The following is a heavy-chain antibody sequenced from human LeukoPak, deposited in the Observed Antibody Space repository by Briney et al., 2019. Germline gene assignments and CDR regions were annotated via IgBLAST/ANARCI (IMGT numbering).Heavy chain of an antibody. J-gene: IGHJ3*02. V-gene: IGHV4-4*07. Sequence: SETLSLTCTVSGGSINSYYWSWIRQPAGKGLEWIGRISSSGSTNYNPSLKSRVTISVDTSKNQFSLKLSSVTAADTAVYFCARGPYSYDSSGAFDIWGQGTMDTVSS. D-gene: IGHD3-22*01. CDR1: GGSINSYY. CDR2: ISSSGST. CDR3: ARGPYSYDSSGAFDI.